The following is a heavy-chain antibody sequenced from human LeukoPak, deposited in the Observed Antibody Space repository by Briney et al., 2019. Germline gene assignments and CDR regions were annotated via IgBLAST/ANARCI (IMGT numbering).Heavy chain of an antibody. J-gene: IGHJ6*03. CDR3: AKNGEPYYYMDV. CDR1: GFTFTTYG. D-gene: IGHD1-14*01. V-gene: IGHV3-23*01. CDR2: ISGSGSHT. Sequence: PGGSLRLSCAASGFTFTTYGMIWVRQAPGKGLEWVSGISGSGSHTWYADYVKGRLTTSRDNSKNTLYLQINSLGAEDTAVYYCAKNGEPYYYMDVWGKGTTVTVSS.